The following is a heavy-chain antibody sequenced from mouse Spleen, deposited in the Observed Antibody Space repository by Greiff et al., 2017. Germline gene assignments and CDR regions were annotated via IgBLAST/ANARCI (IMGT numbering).Heavy chain of an antibody. CDR1: GYAFSSYW. Sequence: ESGAELVKPGASVKISCKASGYAFSSYWMNWVEQRPGKGLEWIGQIYPGDGDTNYNGKFKGKATLTADKSSSTAYMQLSSLTSEDSAVYFCARGGDYAMDYWGQGTSVTVSS. J-gene: IGHJ4*01. CDR3: ARGGDYAMDY. CDR2: IYPGDGDT. V-gene: IGHV1-80*01.